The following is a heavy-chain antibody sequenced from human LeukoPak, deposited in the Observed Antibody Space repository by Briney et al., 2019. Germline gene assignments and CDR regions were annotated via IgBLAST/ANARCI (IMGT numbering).Heavy chain of an antibody. D-gene: IGHD6-19*01. Sequence: SETLSLTCAVSGYSISSGYYWSWIRQPAGKGLEWIGRIYTSGSTNYNPSLKSRVTMSVDTSKNQFSLKLSSVTAADTAVYYCARGRQWLGIFDYWGQGTLVTVSS. V-gene: IGHV4-4*07. CDR3: ARGRQWLGIFDY. CDR2: IYTSGST. J-gene: IGHJ4*02. CDR1: GYSISSGYY.